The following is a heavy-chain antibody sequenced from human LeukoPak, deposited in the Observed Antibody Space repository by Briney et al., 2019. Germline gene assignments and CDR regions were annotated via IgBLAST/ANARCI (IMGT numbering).Heavy chain of an antibody. D-gene: IGHD5-24*01. CDR3: ARVGWLQLYGAFDI. CDR2: INPNSGGT. J-gene: IGHJ3*02. Sequence: ASVKVSCKASGYTFTGYYMHWVRQAPGQGLEWMGWINPNSGGTNYAQKFQGRVTMTRVTSISTAYMELSRLRSDDTAVYYCARVGWLQLYGAFDIWGQGTMVTVSS. CDR1: GYTFTGYY. V-gene: IGHV1-2*02.